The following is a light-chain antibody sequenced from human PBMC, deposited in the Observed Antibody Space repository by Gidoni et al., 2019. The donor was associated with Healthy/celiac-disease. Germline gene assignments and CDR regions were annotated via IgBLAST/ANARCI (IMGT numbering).Light chain of an antibody. CDR1: SSNIGSNY. V-gene: IGLV1-47*01. J-gene: IGLJ2*01. Sequence: TQPPSASGTPGQRVTISCSGSSSNIGSNYVYWYQQLPGTAPKLLIYRNNQRPSGVPDRFSGSKSGTSASLAISGLRSEDEADYYCAAWDDSLSAVVFGGGTKLTVL. CDR2: RNN. CDR3: AAWDDSLSAVV.